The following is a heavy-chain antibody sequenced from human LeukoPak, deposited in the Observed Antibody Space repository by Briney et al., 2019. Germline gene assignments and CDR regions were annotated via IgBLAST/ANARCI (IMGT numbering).Heavy chain of an antibody. J-gene: IGHJ4*02. CDR3: ARSFYDSSSYPNFDY. Sequence: PGGSLRLSCAASGYTFSSYSMNWVRQAPGKGLEWVSFISSGSSYIYYGDSVKGRFTISRDNAKKSLYLQMNSLRAEDAAVYFCARSFYDSSSYPNFDYWGQGTLVTVSS. CDR1: GYTFSSYS. D-gene: IGHD3-22*01. V-gene: IGHV3-21*01. CDR2: ISSGSSYI.